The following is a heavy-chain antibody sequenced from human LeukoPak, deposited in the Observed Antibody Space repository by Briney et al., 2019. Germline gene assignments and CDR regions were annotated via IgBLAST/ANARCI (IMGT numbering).Heavy chain of an antibody. Sequence: GGSLRLSCAASGFTFSSYGMHWVRQAPGKGLEWVAFTRYDGSNKYYADSVKGRFTISRDNSKNTLYLQMNSLRAEDTAVYYCAKDALYSRSSHVDYWGQGTLVTVSS. V-gene: IGHV3-30*02. D-gene: IGHD6-13*01. CDR1: GFTFSSYG. CDR3: AKDALYSRSSHVDY. J-gene: IGHJ4*02. CDR2: TRYDGSNK.